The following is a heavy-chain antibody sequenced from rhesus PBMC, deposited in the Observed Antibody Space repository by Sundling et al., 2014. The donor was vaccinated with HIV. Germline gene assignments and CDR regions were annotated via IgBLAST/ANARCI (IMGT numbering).Heavy chain of an antibody. Sequence: EVQLVESGGGLAKPGGSLRLSCAASGFSFSDYYMHWVRQAPGKGLEWVSGISYTGGSTYYADSVKGRFTISRENAKNTLYLQMDSLRAEDTAVYYCARGGYTVLVVVAMQGYYFDYWGQGVLVTVSS. CDR2: ISYTGGST. V-gene: IGHV3-59*01. J-gene: IGHJ4*01. CDR1: GFSFSDYY. CDR3: ARGGYTVLVVVAMQGYYFDY. D-gene: IGHD2-21*01.